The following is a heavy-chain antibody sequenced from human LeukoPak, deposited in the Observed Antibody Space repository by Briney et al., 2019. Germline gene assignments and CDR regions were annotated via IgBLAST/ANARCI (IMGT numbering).Heavy chain of an antibody. CDR2: IYTSGST. CDR1: GGSISSGSYY. D-gene: IGHD3-16*01. J-gene: IGHJ3*02. V-gene: IGHV4-61*02. Sequence: PSETLSLTCTVSGGSISSGSYYWSWIRQPAGKGLEWIGRIYTSGSTNYNPSLKSRVTISVDTSKNQFSLKLSSVTAADTAVYYCARDVVWEDAFDIWGQRTMVTVSS. CDR3: ARDVVWEDAFDI.